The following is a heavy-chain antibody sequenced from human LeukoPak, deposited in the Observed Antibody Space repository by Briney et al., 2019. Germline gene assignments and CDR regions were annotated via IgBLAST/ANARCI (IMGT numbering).Heavy chain of an antibody. CDR3: AKDPLPDYGGNSGSVDY. CDR1: GFTFSSYA. D-gene: IGHD4-23*01. Sequence: GGSLRLSCATSGFTFSSYAMSWVRQAPGKGLEWVAVISYDGSNKYYADSVKGRFTISRDNSKNTLYLQMNSLRAEDTAVYYCAKDPLPDYGGNSGSVDYWGQGTLVTVSS. V-gene: IGHV3-30*18. J-gene: IGHJ4*02. CDR2: ISYDGSNK.